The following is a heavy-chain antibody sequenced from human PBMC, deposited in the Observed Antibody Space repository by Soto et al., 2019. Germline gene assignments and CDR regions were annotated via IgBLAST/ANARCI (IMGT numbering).Heavy chain of an antibody. CDR3: ARVTVTTPLYYYYYYYMDV. CDR2: IYHSGST. CDR1: SGSISSSNW. Sequence: SETLSLTCAVSSGSISSSNWWSWVRQPPGKGLEWIGEIYHSGSTNYNPSLKSRVTISVDKSKNQFSLKLSSVTAADTAVYYCARVTVTTPLYYYYYYYMDVWGKGTTVTVSS. D-gene: IGHD4-17*01. V-gene: IGHV4-4*02. J-gene: IGHJ6*03.